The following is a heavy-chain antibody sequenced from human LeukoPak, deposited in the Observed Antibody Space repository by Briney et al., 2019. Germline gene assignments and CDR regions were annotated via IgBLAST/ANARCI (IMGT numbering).Heavy chain of an antibody. CDR1: GGSISSGGYS. Sequence: LSLTCAVSGGSISSGGYSWSWIRQPPGKGLEWVSGISWNGVIMGYTDSVKGRFTISRDNAENSLYLQMNTLRPEDTAFYFCAKDQVGAYVTVPDSWGQGTLVTVSS. D-gene: IGHD5-12*01. J-gene: IGHJ4*02. V-gene: IGHV3-9*01. CDR2: ISWNGVIM. CDR3: AKDQVGAYVTVPDS.